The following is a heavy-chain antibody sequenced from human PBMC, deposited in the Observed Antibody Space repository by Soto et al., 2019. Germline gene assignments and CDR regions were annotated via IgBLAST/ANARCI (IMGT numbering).Heavy chain of an antibody. CDR3: ARGLWSLDYYYYMDV. CDR2: INAGNGNT. D-gene: IGHD3-16*01. V-gene: IGHV1-3*01. CDR1: GYTFTSYA. Sequence: QVQLVQSGAEVKKPGASVKVSCKASGYTFTSYAMHWVRQAPGQRLEWMGWINAGNGNTKYSQKFQGRVTITRDTSASTAYMELSSLRSEDTAVYYCARGLWSLDYYYYMDVWGKGTTVTVSS. J-gene: IGHJ6*03.